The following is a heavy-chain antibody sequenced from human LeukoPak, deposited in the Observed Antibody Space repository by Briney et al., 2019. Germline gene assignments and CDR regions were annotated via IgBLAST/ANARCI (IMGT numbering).Heavy chain of an antibody. CDR2: IYSGGST. V-gene: IGHV3-53*01. D-gene: IGHD6-19*01. Sequence: GGSLRLSCAASGLTVSSNYMSWVRQAPGKGLEWVSVIYSGGSTYYADSVKGRFTISRDNSKNTLYLQMNSLRAEDTAVYYCARVSSSGWYFDYWGQGTLVTVSS. CDR3: ARVSSSGWYFDY. CDR1: GLTVSSNY. J-gene: IGHJ4*02.